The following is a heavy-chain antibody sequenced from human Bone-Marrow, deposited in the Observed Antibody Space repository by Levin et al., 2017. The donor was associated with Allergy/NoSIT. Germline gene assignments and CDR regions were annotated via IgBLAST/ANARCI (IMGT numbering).Heavy chain of an antibody. V-gene: IGHV3-11*01. CDR1: TLTFSDYY. CDR3: ARENWYRFDS. J-gene: IGHJ4*02. D-gene: IGHD6-13*01. Sequence: GGSLRLSCAASTLTFSDYYMSWIRQTPGKGLEWISYISKRGTIYYADSVKGRFTISRNNAKNSLYLQMNSLRVEDTAVYYCARENWYRFDSWGQGTLVRVSS. CDR2: ISKRGTI.